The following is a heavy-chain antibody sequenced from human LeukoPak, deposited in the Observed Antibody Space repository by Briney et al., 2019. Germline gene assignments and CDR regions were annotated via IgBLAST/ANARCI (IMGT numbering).Heavy chain of an antibody. CDR3: ARERKELLWFGESIDY. J-gene: IGHJ4*02. V-gene: IGHV4-39*07. Sequence: PSETLSLTCTVSGGSISSSSYYWGWIRQPPGKGLEWIGSIYYSGSTYYNPSLKSRVTISVDTSKNQFSLKLSSVTAADTAVYYCARERKELLWFGESIDYWGQGTLVTVSS. CDR1: GGSISSSSYY. D-gene: IGHD3-10*01. CDR2: IYYSGST.